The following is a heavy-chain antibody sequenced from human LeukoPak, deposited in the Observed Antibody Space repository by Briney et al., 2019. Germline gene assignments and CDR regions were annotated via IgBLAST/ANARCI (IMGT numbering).Heavy chain of an antibody. Sequence: PGGSLRLSCAASGFTFSSYGMSWVRQAPGKGLEWVSAISGSGGSTYYADSVKGRFIISKDISKNTLYLQMNNLRADDTAVYYCARESGYAVGDFWGRGTLVTVSS. CDR2: ISGSGGST. V-gene: IGHV3-23*01. CDR3: ARESGYAVGDF. D-gene: IGHD5-12*01. CDR1: GFTFSSYG. J-gene: IGHJ4*02.